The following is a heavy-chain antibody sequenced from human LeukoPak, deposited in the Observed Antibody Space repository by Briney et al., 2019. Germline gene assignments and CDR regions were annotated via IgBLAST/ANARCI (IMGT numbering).Heavy chain of an antibody. CDR2: IYYSGST. Sequence: SETLSLTCSVSGGSISSSSYYWTWIRQPPGKGLELIGYIYYSGSTNYNPSLKSRVTISVDTSKNQFSLKLSSVTAADTAVYYCARLNSGGSVGSGDYYGMDVWGQGTTVTVSS. D-gene: IGHD1-26*01. V-gene: IGHV4-61*05. CDR1: GGSISSSSYY. CDR3: ARLNSGGSVGSGDYYGMDV. J-gene: IGHJ6*02.